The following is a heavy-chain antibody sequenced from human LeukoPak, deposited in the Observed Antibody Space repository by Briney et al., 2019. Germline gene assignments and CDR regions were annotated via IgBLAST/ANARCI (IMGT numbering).Heavy chain of an antibody. Sequence: SETLSLTCAVYGGSFSGYYWSWIRQPPGKGLEWIGEINHSGSTNYNPSLKSRVTISVDASKNQFSLKLNSVTAADTAMYYCAKSGGYGLIDYWGQGTLVTVSS. CDR3: AKSGGYGLIDY. V-gene: IGHV4-34*01. CDR2: INHSGST. J-gene: IGHJ4*02. D-gene: IGHD1-26*01. CDR1: GGSFSGYY.